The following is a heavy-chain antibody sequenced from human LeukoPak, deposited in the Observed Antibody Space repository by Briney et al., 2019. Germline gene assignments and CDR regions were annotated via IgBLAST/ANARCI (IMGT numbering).Heavy chain of an antibody. CDR3: ARDSNNYDSSGHDY. V-gene: IGHV1-18*01. CDR1: GYTFTSYG. D-gene: IGHD3-22*01. CDR2: ISTHSGNT. Sequence: ASVKVSCKASGYTFTSYGVTWVRQAPGQGPEWMGWISTHSGNTNYAQKFQGRVTMTTDTSTSTAYMELRSLRSDDTAVYYCARDSNNYDSSGHDYWGQGTLVTVSS. J-gene: IGHJ4*02.